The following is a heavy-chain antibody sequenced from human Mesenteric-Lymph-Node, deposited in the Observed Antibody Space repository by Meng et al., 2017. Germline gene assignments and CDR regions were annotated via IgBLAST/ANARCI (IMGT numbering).Heavy chain of an antibody. J-gene: IGHJ6*02. D-gene: IGHD7-27*01. CDR3: ERIRLGTYYYYGMDG. Sequence: SGPTLVKPTQTLTLTCTFSGFSPSTSGMCVSWVRQPPGKALEWLALIDWDDDKYYSTSLKTRLTISKDTSKNQVVLTMTNMDPVDTATYYCERIRLGTYYYYGMDGWGQGTTVTVSS. CDR1: GFSPSTSGMC. CDR2: IDWDDDK. V-gene: IGHV2-70*20.